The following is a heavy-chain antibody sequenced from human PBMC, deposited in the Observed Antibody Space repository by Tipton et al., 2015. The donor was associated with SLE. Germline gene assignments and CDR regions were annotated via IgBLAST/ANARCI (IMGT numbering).Heavy chain of an antibody. CDR3: ARGDPTYGSGSYYFDY. Sequence: TLSLTCTVSGGSISSYYWSWIRQPPGKGLEWIGYINYSGNSNYNPSLKSRVTMSEDTSKNQFSLKVTSVTAADTAVYYCARGDPTYGSGSYYFDYWGQGTLVTVSS. D-gene: IGHD3-10*01. CDR2: INYSGNS. J-gene: IGHJ4*02. CDR1: GGSISSYY. V-gene: IGHV4-59*01.